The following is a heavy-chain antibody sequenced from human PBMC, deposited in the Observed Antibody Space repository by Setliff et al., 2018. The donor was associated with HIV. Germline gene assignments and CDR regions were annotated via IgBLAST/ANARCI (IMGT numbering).Heavy chain of an antibody. CDR3: ATSSRIYYYSYMDV. CDR1: GYTFTSYG. Sequence: ASVKVSCKASGYTFTSYGFSWVRQAPGQGLEWMGWISAYNGHTNYAQKLQGRVTMTTDTSTSTAYMELRTLISDDTAVYYCATSSRIYYYSYMDVWGKGTTVTVSS. V-gene: IGHV1-18*01. J-gene: IGHJ6*03. CDR2: ISAYNGHT. D-gene: IGHD2-2*01.